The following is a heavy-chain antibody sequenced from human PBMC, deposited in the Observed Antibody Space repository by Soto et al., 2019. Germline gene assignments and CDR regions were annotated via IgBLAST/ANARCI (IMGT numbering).Heavy chain of an antibody. CDR3: AKSFGDYWKGSLDS. J-gene: IGHJ4*02. Sequence: GKGLEWVSTISGGGGSTYYADSVKGRFTISRDISKNTLYLQMNGLRAEDTAVYYCAKSFGDYWKGSLDSWGQRTLVTVFS. CDR2: ISGGGGST. D-gene: IGHD4-17*01. V-gene: IGHV3-23*01.